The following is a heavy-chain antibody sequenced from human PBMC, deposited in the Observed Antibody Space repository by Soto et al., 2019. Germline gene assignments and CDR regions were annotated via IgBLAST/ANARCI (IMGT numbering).Heavy chain of an antibody. D-gene: IGHD2-2*01. J-gene: IGHJ4*02. CDR3: ASRKYCSSTTCPNEIDY. CDR1: GFTVSSNY. V-gene: IGHV3-66*01. Sequence: GGSLRLSCAASGFTVSSNYMSWVRQAPGKGLEWVSVIYSGGSTYYADSVKGRFTISRDNSKNTLYLQMNSLRAEDTAVYYCASRKYCSSTTCPNEIDYWGQGTLVTVSS. CDR2: IYSGGST.